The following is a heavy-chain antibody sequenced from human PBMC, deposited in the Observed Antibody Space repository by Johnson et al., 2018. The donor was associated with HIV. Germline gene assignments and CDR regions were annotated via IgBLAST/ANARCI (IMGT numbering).Heavy chain of an antibody. Sequence: QVQLVESGGGVVQPGGSLRLSCAASGFTFNSYGMHWVRQAPGKGLEWVAFIRYDGTNKYYVDSVKGRFTISRDNSKNTLYLQMNSLRAEDTAVYYCATLPGDIVVVPAAQPYDAFYIWGQWPMVTVSS. V-gene: IGHV3-30*02. CDR3: ATLPGDIVVVPAAQPYDAFYI. J-gene: IGHJ3*02. CDR2: IRYDGTNK. CDR1: GFTFNSYG. D-gene: IGHD2-2*01.